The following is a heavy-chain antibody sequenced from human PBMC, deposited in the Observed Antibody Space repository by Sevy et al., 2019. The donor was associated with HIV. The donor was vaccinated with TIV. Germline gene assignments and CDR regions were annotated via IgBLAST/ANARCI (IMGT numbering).Heavy chain of an antibody. CDR1: GFTFSSYA. J-gene: IGHJ6*02. D-gene: IGHD6-13*01. V-gene: IGHV3-30*04. Sequence: GGSLRLSCAASGFTFSSYAMHWVRQAPGKGLEWVAVISYDGSNKYYADSVKGRFTISRDNSKNTLYLQMNSLRAEDTAVYYSARVSNSSSWYYYYGMDVWGQGTTVTVSS. CDR2: ISYDGSNK. CDR3: ARVSNSSSWYYYYGMDV.